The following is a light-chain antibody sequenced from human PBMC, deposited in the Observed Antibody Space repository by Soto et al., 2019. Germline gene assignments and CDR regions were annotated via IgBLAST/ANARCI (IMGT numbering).Light chain of an antibody. CDR3: QQYYSYPIT. CDR1: QSVSVN. CDR2: QTS. V-gene: IGKV3D-15*01. J-gene: IGKJ5*01. Sequence: EIVMTRSPGTLSVSPGERATLSCRASQSVSVNLAWYQQKPGQAPRLLIYQTSIRAAGIPARFSASGSGTDFTLTISCLQSEDFATYYCQQYYSYPITFGQGTRLEIK.